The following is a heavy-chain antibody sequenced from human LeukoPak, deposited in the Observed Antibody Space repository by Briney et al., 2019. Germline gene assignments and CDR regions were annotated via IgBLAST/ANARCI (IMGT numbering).Heavy chain of an antibody. J-gene: IGHJ4*02. CDR3: ARRAGAYAHPYDY. V-gene: IGHV3-53*01. D-gene: IGHD3-16*01. CDR2: IFSST. Sequence: GGSLRLFCTVSGLTVSSNSMRWAPGARGKGLEWVSFIFSSTHYSDSAKGRFTISRDNSKNTLYLQMNSLRAEVTAVYYCARRAGAYAHPYDYWGQGTLVTVSS. CDR1: GLTVSSNS.